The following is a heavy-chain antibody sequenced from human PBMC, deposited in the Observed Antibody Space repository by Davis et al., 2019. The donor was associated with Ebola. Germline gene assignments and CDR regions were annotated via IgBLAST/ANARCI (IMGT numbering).Heavy chain of an antibody. CDR3: ARVATDWFDP. V-gene: IGHV3-74*01. CDR1: RFTFSSYW. Sequence: GESLKISCAASRFTFSSYWMHWVRQAPGTGLEWVSRINSDGTITNYADSVKGRFTISRDNAKNTLYLQMSGLRAEDTALYYCARVATDWFDPWGQGTRVTVSS. CDR2: INSDGTIT. J-gene: IGHJ5*02.